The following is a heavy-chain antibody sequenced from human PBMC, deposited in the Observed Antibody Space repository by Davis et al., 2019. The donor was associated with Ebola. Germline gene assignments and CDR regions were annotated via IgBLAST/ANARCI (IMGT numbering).Heavy chain of an antibody. CDR1: GDSISDYY. V-gene: IGHV4-59*12. D-gene: IGHD2-15*01. CDR3: ARVYCSGGSCYGYAFDI. Sequence: SETLSLTCTVSGDSISDYYWSWIRQTPGKGLEWIGYIYHSGITKYNPSLQSRVTISLDTSKNQFSLKLSSVTAADTAVYYCARVYCSGGSCYGYAFDIWGQGTMVTVSS. CDR2: IYHSGIT. J-gene: IGHJ3*02.